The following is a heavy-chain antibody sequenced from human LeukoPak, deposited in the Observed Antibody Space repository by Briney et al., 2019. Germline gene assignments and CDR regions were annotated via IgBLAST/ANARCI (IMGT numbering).Heavy chain of an antibody. CDR3: AEDRRDYGDSSFDY. V-gene: IGHV3-30*02. D-gene: IGHD4-17*01. J-gene: IGHJ4*02. CDR1: GFTFSSYG. CDR2: IRSDGSNK. Sequence: PGGSLRLSCAASGFTFSSYGMHWVRQAPGKGLGWVAFIRSDGSNKYYADSVKGRFTISRDNSKNTLYLQMNSLRAEDTTVYYCAEDRRDYGDSSFDYWGQGTLVTVSS.